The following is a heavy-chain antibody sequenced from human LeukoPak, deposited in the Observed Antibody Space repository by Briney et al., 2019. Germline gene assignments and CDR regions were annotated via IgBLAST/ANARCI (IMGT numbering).Heavy chain of an antibody. V-gene: IGHV3-74*01. Sequence: GGSLRLSCAASGFTFNSYWMHWVRQAPGKGLVWVSRINSDGSGTSDADFVKGRFTISRDNSKNTLYLQMNSLRAEDTAMYYCARDRLTNDAFDIRGQGTMVTVSS. J-gene: IGHJ3*02. CDR2: INSDGSGT. CDR3: ARDRLTNDAFDI. D-gene: IGHD2-8*01. CDR1: GFTFNSYW.